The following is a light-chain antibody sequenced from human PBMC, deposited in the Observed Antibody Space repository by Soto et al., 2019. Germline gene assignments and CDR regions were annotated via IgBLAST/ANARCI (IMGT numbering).Light chain of an antibody. CDR1: QSVGRNY. CDR2: DAS. V-gene: IGKV3-20*01. J-gene: IGKJ4*01. Sequence: EIVLTQSPGTVSLSPGERATLSCRASQSVGRNYLGWYQQRLGQAPRLLIYDASKRATGIPDRFSGTASGTDFTLTISRLEPEDFAVYYCLQYATPPLTFGGGTNVEIK. CDR3: LQYATPPLT.